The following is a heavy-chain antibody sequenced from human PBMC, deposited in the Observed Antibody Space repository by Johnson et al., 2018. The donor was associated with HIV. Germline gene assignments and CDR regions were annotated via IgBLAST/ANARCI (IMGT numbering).Heavy chain of an antibody. CDR3: AKDLFTEREDDAFDI. J-gene: IGHJ3*02. D-gene: IGHD1-26*01. CDR2: ISYDGSNK. CDR1: GFTFSNYG. V-gene: IGHV3-33*05. Sequence: QVQLVESGGGVVQSGGSLRLSCTASGFTFSNYGIHWVRQAPGKGLEWVAVISYDGSNKYYADSVKGRFTISRDNSKNTLYLQMNSLRAEDTAVYYCAKDLFTEREDDAFDIWGQGTMVTVSS.